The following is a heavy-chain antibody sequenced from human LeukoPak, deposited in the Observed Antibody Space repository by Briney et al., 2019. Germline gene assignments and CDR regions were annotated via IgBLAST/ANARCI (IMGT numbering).Heavy chain of an antibody. D-gene: IGHD6-6*01. CDR1: GFTFSSYA. CDR2: ISGSGGST. J-gene: IGHJ5*02. CDR3: AKGVAARPSPNWFDP. Sequence: GASLRLSCAVSGFTFSSYAMSWVRQAPGKGLEWVSAISGSGGSTYYADSVKGRFTISRDNSKNTLYLQMNSLRAEDTAVYYCAKGVAARPSPNWFDPWGQGTLVTVSS. V-gene: IGHV3-23*01.